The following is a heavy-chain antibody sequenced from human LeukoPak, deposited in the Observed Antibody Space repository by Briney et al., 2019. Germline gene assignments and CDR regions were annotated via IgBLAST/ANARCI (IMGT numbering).Heavy chain of an antibody. J-gene: IGHJ4*02. D-gene: IGHD2-21*02. V-gene: IGHV3-21*01. CDR1: GFSFSSYG. Sequence: PGGSLRLSCEVSGFSFSSYGMSWVRQAPGKGLEWVSSISGSGDFIYYADSVKGRFTISKDNAKNSVHLQMNSLRAEDTAVYYCARDSEAYCGGDCFFYFDYWGQGTLVTVSS. CDR3: ARDSEAYCGGDCFFYFDY. CDR2: ISGSGDFI.